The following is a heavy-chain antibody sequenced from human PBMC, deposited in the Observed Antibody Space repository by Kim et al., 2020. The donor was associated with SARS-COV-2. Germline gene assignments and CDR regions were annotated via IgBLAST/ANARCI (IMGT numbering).Heavy chain of an antibody. J-gene: IGHJ5*02. D-gene: IGHD1-1*01. Sequence: NYSPSFQGHVTISADKSISTAYLQWSSLKASDTAMYYCARQDDYNCWFDPWGQGTLVTVSS. V-gene: IGHV5-10-1*01. CDR3: ARQDDYNCWFDP.